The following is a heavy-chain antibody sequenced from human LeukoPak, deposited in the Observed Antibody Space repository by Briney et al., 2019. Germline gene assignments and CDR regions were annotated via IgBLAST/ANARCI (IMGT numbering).Heavy chain of an antibody. D-gene: IGHD3-10*01. CDR3: ARFSSIFGELSPYYFDY. V-gene: IGHV4-59*01. CDR2: IYYSGST. CDR1: GGSISSYY. Sequence: PSETLSLTCTVSGGSISSYYWSWIRQPPGKGLEWIGYIYYSGSTNYNPSLKSRVTISVDTSKNQFSLKLSSVTAADTAVYYCARFSSIFGELSPYYFDYWGQGTLVTVSS. J-gene: IGHJ4*02.